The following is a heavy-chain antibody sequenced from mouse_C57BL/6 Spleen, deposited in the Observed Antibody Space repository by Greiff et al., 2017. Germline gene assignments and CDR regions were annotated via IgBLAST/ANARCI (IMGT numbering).Heavy chain of an antibody. J-gene: IGHJ2*01. Sequence: QVQLKESGPELVKPGASVKISCKASGYAFSSSWMNWVKQRPGKGLEWIGRIYPGDGDTNYNGKLKGKATLTADKASSTAYMQLSSLTSEDSAVYFCSRRGTHDYFDYWGQGTTLTVSS. V-gene: IGHV1-82*01. CDR3: SRRGTHDYFDY. CDR2: IYPGDGDT. CDR1: GYAFSSSW. D-gene: IGHD2-3*01.